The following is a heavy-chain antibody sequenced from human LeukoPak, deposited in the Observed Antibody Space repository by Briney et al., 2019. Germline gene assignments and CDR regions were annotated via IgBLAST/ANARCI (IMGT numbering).Heavy chain of an antibody. Sequence: GGSLRLSCAASGFTFSSYSMNWVRQAPGKGLEWVSAISGSGGSTYYADSVKGRITISRDNSKNTLYLQMNSLRAEDTAVYYCAKAPHGYCSGGSCYNDYWGQGTLVTVSS. CDR1: GFTFSSYS. V-gene: IGHV3-23*01. CDR2: ISGSGGST. CDR3: AKAPHGYCSGGSCYNDY. J-gene: IGHJ4*02. D-gene: IGHD2-15*01.